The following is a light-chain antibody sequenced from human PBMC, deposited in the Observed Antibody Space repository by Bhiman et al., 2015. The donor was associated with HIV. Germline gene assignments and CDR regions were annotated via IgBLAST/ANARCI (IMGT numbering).Light chain of an antibody. CDR3: SSYTSSSTVV. V-gene: IGLV2-14*03. J-gene: IGLJ2*01. CDR2: DVS. Sequence: QSALTQPASVSGSPGQSITISCTGTGSDVGGYNHVSWYQQHPGKAPKLMIYDVSNRPSGVSNRFSGSKSGNTASLTISGLQAEDEADYYCSSYTSSSTVVFGGGTKLTVL. CDR1: GSDVGGYNH.